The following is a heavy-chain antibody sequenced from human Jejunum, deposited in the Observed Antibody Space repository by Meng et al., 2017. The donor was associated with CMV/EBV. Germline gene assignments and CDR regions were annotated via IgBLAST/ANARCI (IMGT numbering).Heavy chain of an antibody. CDR3: ARSDYSLTYYYGLDV. V-gene: IGHV4-31*02. CDR2: IYYSGSP. Sequence: LSGLRQHRGKGLEWIGDIYYSGSPSYSTNTYYNLSLKSRLIISVDTSKSQFSLRLSSVTAADTAVYYCARSDYSLTYYYGLDVWGQGTTVTVSS. D-gene: IGHD4-11*01. J-gene: IGHJ6*02.